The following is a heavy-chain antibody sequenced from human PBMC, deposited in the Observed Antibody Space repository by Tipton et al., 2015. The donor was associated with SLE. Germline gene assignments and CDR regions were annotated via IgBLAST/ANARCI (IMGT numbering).Heavy chain of an antibody. V-gene: IGHV4-39*01. J-gene: IGHJ4*02. CDR3: ARGGIAPDY. D-gene: IGHD6-13*01. CDR1: GGSISSSSYY. CDR2: IYYSGST. Sequence: TLSLTCTVSGGSISSSSYYWGWIRQPPGKGLEWIGSIYYSGSTYYNPSLKSRVTISVDTSKNQFSLKLSSVTAADTAVYYCARGGIAPDYWGQGTLVTVSS.